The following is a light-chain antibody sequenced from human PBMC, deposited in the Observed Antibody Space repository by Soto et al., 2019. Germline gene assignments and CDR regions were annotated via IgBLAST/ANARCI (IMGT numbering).Light chain of an antibody. CDR1: TSDVGTYNL. J-gene: IGLJ1*01. CDR2: EVS. V-gene: IGLV2-23*02. CDR3: CSYAGSSTFV. Sequence: QSVLTQPASVSGSPGQSITISCTGTTSDVGTYNLVSWYQHYPGKAPKLMIYEVSKWPSGVSDRFSGSKSGNTASLTISGLQAEDEADYYCCSYAGSSTFVFGTGTKLTVL.